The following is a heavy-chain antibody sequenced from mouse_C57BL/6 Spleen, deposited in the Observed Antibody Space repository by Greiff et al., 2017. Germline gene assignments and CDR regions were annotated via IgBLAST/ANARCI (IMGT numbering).Heavy chain of an antibody. CDR3: GGYPFCYGAMDY. V-gene: IGHV7-3*01. D-gene: IGHD1-1*02. CDR1: GFTFTDYY. J-gene: IGHJ4*01. Sequence: DVMLVESGGGLVQPGGSLSLSCAASGFTFTDYYMSWVRQPPGKALEWLGFIRNKANGYTTEYSASVKGRFTISRDNSQSILYLQMNALRAEDSATYYCGGYPFCYGAMDYWGQGTSVTVSS. CDR2: IRNKANGYTT.